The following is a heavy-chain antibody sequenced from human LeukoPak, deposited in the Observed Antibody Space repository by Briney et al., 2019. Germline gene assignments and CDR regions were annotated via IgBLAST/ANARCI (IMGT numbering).Heavy chain of an antibody. V-gene: IGHV3-23*01. CDR3: ALRPLIIVYYYYYMDV. CDR2: ISGSGGST. Sequence: GGSLRLSCAASGFTFSSYAMSWVRQAPGEGLEWVSAISGSGGSTYYADSVKGRFTISRDNSKNTLYLQMNSLRAEDTAVYYCALRPLIIVYYYYYMDVWGKGTTVTVSS. CDR1: GFTFSSYA. D-gene: IGHD3/OR15-3a*01. J-gene: IGHJ6*03.